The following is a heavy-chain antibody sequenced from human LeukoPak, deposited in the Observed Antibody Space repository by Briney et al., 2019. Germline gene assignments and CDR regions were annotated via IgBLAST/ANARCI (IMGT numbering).Heavy chain of an antibody. CDR3: AKDPNGDYVGAFDC. CDR2: IYTGGST. D-gene: IGHD4-23*01. V-gene: IGHV3-53*01. J-gene: IGHJ3*01. Sequence: PGRSLRLARAASGLTVSRNYMSWVCPAPEKGLEWISVIYTGGSTYYAHSVQGRFTFSRDNSKNTLYLQMNSLRAEDTARYYCAKDPNGDYVGAFDCWVQATLVSDCS. CDR1: GLTVSRNY.